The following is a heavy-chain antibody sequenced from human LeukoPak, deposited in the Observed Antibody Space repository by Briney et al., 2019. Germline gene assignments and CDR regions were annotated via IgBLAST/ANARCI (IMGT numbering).Heavy chain of an antibody. CDR3: ARGGYYDSSGPTWDWFDP. Sequence: ASVKVSCKASGYTFTSYYMHWVRQVPGQGLEWMGIINPSGGSTTYSQKFQGRVTMTRDTSTSTVYMELSSLRSEDTAVYYCARGGYYDSSGPTWDWFDPWGQGTLVTVSS. D-gene: IGHD3-22*01. CDR2: INPSGGST. J-gene: IGHJ5*02. V-gene: IGHV1-46*01. CDR1: GYTFTSYY.